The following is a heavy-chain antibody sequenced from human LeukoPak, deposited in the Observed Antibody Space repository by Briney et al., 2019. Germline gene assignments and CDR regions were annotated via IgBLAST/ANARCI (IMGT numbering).Heavy chain of an antibody. CDR1: GFTYSDYC. V-gene: IGHV3-7*01. D-gene: IGHD2-2*01. CDR3: AKGGYCSSSSCYGQELKIDY. CDR2: IKEDGSEK. Sequence: GGSLRLSCAASGFTYSDYCMSWVRQAPGKGLEWVANIKEDGSEKNYVDSVKGRFTISRDNTENSLYLQMSGLRAEDMAVYYCAKGGYCSSSSCYGQELKIDYWGQGTLVTVSS. J-gene: IGHJ4*02.